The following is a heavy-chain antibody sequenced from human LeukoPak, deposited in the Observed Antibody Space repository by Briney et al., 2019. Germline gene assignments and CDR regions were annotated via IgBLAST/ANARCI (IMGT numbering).Heavy chain of an antibody. CDR2: ISTYSAIT. V-gene: IGHV1-18*01. CDR1: GYNFTTHG. D-gene: IGHD1-26*01. Sequence: GASVKVSCKASGYNFTTHGISWVRQAPGQGLEWMGWISTYSAITNFAQNFQGRVTMTTDTSTSTAYMELRSLRSDDTAVYYCARSTGSFFPFDYWGQGTLVTVSS. J-gene: IGHJ4*02. CDR3: ARSTGSFFPFDY.